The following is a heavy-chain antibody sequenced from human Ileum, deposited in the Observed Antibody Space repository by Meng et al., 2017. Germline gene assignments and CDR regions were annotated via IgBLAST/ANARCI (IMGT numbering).Heavy chain of an antibody. CDR3: ANFDWNDGKTCD. J-gene: IGHJ4*02. V-gene: IGHV3-23*05. CDR1: GFTFSSYA. CDR2: ISTSGSNT. Sequence: GESLKISCAASGFTFSSYAMSWVRQVPGKGLEWVSAISTSGSNTYYADSFRGRFTISRDNSKNTLFLQMNSQRVDDTAVYYCANFDWNDGKTCDWGQGTLVTVSS. D-gene: IGHD1-1*01.